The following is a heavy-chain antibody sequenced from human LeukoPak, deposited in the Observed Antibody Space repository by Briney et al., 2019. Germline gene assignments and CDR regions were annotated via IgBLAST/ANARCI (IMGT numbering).Heavy chain of an antibody. CDR1: GASFSRYF. V-gene: IGHV4-59*08. CDR2: IYQNGST. J-gene: IGHJ4*02. D-gene: IGHD1-1*01. Sequence: SETLSLTCTVSGASFSRYFWSWVRQPPGKGLEWIGHIYQNGSTNLNPSLKSRVTLSIDTSKNQFSLKLSSVTAADTAVYYCARRGGNSNDYWGQGTLVTVSS. CDR3: ARRGGNSNDY.